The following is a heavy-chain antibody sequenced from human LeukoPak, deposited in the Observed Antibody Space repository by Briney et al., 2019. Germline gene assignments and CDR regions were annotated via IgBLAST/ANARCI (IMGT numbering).Heavy chain of an antibody. Sequence: SETLSLTCTVSGGSISSSSYYWGWIRQPPGKGLEWIGSIYYSGSTYYNPSLRSRVTISVDTSKNQFSLKLSSVTAADTAVYYCARLLDGSGRRKGGYFDYWGQGTLVTVSS. CDR1: GGSISSSSYY. J-gene: IGHJ4*02. V-gene: IGHV4-39*01. CDR3: ARLLDGSGRRKGGYFDY. CDR2: IYYSGST. D-gene: IGHD3-10*01.